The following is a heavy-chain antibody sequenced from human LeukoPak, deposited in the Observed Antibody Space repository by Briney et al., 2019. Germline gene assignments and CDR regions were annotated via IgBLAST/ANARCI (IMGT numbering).Heavy chain of an antibody. CDR1: GFTFSSYA. D-gene: IGHD6-19*01. V-gene: IGHV3-23*01. J-gene: IGHJ4*02. CDR2: ISGSGGST. Sequence: GGSLRLSCAASGFTFSSYAMSWVRQAPGKGLEWVSAISGSGGSTYYADSVKGRFTISRDNSKNTLYLQMNSLRAEDTAVYYCAKDLKIRQWLVYYFDYWGQGTLVTVSS. CDR3: AKDLKIRQWLVYYFDY.